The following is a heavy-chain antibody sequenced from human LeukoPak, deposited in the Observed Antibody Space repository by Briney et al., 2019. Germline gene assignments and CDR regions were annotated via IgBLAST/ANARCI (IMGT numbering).Heavy chain of an antibody. J-gene: IGHJ4*02. CDR1: GFTFSNNY. D-gene: IGHD2-15*01. CDR2: ISYDGNSK. V-gene: IGHV3-30*18. CDR3: AKEACAGSCYSDYFDY. Sequence: RSLSLSCTASGFTFSNNYMNWIRQAPGKGLEWVAVISYDGNSKYYADSVKGRFTISRDNFKNTLYLQMNGLRAEYTAVDFWAKEACAGSCYSDYFDYWGQGTLVTVSS.